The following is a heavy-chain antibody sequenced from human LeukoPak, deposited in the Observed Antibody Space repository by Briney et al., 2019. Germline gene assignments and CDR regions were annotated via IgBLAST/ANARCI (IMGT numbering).Heavy chain of an antibody. CDR1: GFTFSSYG. CDR2: IWYGGTNK. V-gene: IGHV3-30*18. Sequence: GRSLRLSCAASGFTFSSYGMHWVRQAPGKGLEWVAVIWYGGTNKYYAESVKDRFTISRDNSKNTLYLQMNSLRAEDTAVYYCAKDREKDDFWSGYFDYWGQGTLVTVSS. CDR3: AKDREKDDFWSGYFDY. J-gene: IGHJ4*02. D-gene: IGHD3-3*01.